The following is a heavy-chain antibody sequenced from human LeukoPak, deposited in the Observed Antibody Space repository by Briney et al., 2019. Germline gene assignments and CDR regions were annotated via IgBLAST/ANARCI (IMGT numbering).Heavy chain of an antibody. CDR1: GGSVSGYY. J-gene: IGHJ6*02. Sequence: SETLSLTCAVYGGSVSGYYWSWIRQPPGKGLEWIGEINHSGSTNYNPSLKSRVTISVDTSKNQFSLKLSSVTAADTAVYYCARSGHRGSSWVPYYYYYGMDVWGQGTTVTVSS. CDR3: ARSGHRGSSWVPYYYYYGMDV. CDR2: INHSGST. D-gene: IGHD6-13*01. V-gene: IGHV4-34*01.